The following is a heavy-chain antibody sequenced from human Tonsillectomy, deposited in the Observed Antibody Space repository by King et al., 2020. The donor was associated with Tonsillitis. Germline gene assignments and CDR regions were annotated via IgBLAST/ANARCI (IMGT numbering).Heavy chain of an antibody. D-gene: IGHD5-18*01. CDR2: IYHSGST. J-gene: IGHJ2*01. Sequence: QLQESGSGLVKPSQTLSLTCAVSGGSISSGGYSWRWIRQPPGKGLEWIGYIYHSGSTYYNPSLKSRVTISVDRSKNQFSLKLSSVTAADTAVYYCARVKRGYDPSPQDWYFDLWGRGTLVTVSS. CDR1: GGSISSGGYS. CDR3: ARVKRGYDPSPQDWYFDL. V-gene: IGHV4-30-2*01.